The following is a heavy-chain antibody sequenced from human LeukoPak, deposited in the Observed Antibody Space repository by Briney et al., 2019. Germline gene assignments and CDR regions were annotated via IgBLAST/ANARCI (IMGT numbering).Heavy chain of an antibody. D-gene: IGHD1-26*01. CDR1: GFTFSSYS. V-gene: IGHV3-7*01. CDR2: VKQDGSER. Sequence: GGSLRLSCAASGFTFSSYSMNWVRQAPGKGLEWVANVKQDGSERYYGDSVKGRFTISRDNAKNSLYLQMSSLRAEDTAIYYCARDVPLMGASKTRYFDYWGQGTLVTVSS. J-gene: IGHJ4*02. CDR3: ARDVPLMGASKTRYFDY.